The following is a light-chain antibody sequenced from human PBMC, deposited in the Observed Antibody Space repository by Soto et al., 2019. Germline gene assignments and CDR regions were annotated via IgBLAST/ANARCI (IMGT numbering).Light chain of an antibody. CDR2: DVS. CDR3: CSLAGGNIFRV. CDR1: RSDVGGYNY. J-gene: IGLJ2*01. V-gene: IGLV2-11*01. Sequence: QSVLTQPRSVSGSPGQSVTISCTGTRSDVGGYNYVSWYQHHPGKAPKLIIFDVSSRPSGVPDRFSGSKSGNTAYLTISGIQAEDEADYHCCSLAGGNIFRVFGGGTQLTVL.